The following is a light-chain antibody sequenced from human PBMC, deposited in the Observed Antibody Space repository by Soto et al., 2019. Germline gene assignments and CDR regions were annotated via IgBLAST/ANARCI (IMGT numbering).Light chain of an antibody. Sequence: DIQLTQTPSSLSASVGDRVTITCRASQSISSYLHWYQEKPGKAPKLLIYAAFRFQRWVQSRFSGSGTGTDITLTIRSLQAEEFSTYYCQQSYCILSTFGQGTKVDI. CDR3: QQSYCILST. CDR1: QSISSY. CDR2: AAF. J-gene: IGKJ1*01. V-gene: IGKV1-39*01.